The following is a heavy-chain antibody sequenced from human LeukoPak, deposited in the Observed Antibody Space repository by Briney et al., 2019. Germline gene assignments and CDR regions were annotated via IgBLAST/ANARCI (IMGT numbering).Heavy chain of an antibody. CDR2: ISGSGGST. Sequence: QSGGSLRLSCAASGFTFSSYGMSWVRQAPGKGLEWVSAISGSGGSTYYADSVKGRFTISRGNSKNTLYLQMNSLRAEDTAVYYCAKDSRLRVWPGDNWFDPWGQGTLVTVSS. J-gene: IGHJ5*02. CDR1: GFTFSSYG. V-gene: IGHV3-23*01. D-gene: IGHD3-16*01. CDR3: AKDSRLRVWPGDNWFDP.